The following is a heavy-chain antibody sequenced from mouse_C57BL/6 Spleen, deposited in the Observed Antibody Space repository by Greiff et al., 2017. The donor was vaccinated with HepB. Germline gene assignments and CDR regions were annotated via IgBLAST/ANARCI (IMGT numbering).Heavy chain of an antibody. J-gene: IGHJ1*03. D-gene: IGHD1-1*01. CDR2: IDPNSGGT. CDR1: GYTFTSYW. V-gene: IGHV1-72*01. Sequence: QVQLKQPGAELVKPGASVKLSCKASGYTFTSYWMHWVKQRPGRGLEWIGRIDPNSGGTKYNEKFKSKATLTVDKPSSTAYMQLSSLTSEDSAVYYCARGGGSSYVDWYFDVWGTGTTVTVSS. CDR3: ARGGGSSYVDWYFDV.